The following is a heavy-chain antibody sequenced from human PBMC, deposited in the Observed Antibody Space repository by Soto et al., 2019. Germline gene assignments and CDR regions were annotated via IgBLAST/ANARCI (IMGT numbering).Heavy chain of an antibody. CDR1: GGSISSGGYY. D-gene: IGHD2-21*02. Sequence: QVQLQESGPGLVKPSQNLSLTCTVSGGSISSGGYYWSWIRQHPGKGLEWIGYIYYSGSTDYIPSLKSRVTISVDTSKDQFSLKLSSVTAADTAVYDCARSIWGGDCHDYWGQGTLVTVSS. J-gene: IGHJ4*02. V-gene: IGHV4-31*03. CDR2: IYYSGST. CDR3: ARSIWGGDCHDY.